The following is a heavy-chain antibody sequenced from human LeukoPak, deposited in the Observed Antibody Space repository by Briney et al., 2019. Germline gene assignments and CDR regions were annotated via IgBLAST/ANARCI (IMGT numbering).Heavy chain of an antibody. J-gene: IGHJ4*02. D-gene: IGHD3-10*01. CDR3: ARVGGGDYFDY. V-gene: IGHV3-30-3*01. CDR2: ISYEGSNK. Sequence: GGSLRLSCAASGFTFSSYAMHWVRQAPGKGLEWVAVISYEGSNKYYADSVKGRFTISRDNSKNTLYLQMNSLRAEDTAVYYCARVGGGDYFDYWGQGTLVTVPS. CDR1: GFTFSSYA.